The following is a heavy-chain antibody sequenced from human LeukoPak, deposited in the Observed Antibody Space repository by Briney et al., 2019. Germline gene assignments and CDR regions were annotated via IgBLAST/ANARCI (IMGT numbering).Heavy chain of an antibody. Sequence: ASVKVSCKSSGYTFTSYDINWVRQVTGQGLEWMGIINPSGGSTSYAQKFQGRVTMTRDMSTSTVYMELSSLRSEDTAVYYCARTTIFGVVIILDYWGQGTLVTVSS. V-gene: IGHV1-46*01. CDR2: INPSGGST. CDR1: GYTFTSYD. D-gene: IGHD3-3*01. J-gene: IGHJ4*02. CDR3: ARTTIFGVVIILDY.